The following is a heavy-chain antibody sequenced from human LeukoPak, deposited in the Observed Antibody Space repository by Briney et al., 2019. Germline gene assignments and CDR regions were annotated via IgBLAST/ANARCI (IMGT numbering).Heavy chain of an antibody. Sequence: GGSLRLSCAASGFTFSNGWMSWVRQAPGKGLEWVGRIKSKTDGGTTEYAAPVKGRFTISRDDSKNTLYLQMNSLKTEDTAVYYCTTDRYCSSTTCPGAFDHWGQGTLVTVSS. CDR1: GFTFSNGW. J-gene: IGHJ4*02. CDR3: TTDRYCSSTTCPGAFDH. D-gene: IGHD2-2*01. V-gene: IGHV3-15*01. CDR2: IKSKTDGGTT.